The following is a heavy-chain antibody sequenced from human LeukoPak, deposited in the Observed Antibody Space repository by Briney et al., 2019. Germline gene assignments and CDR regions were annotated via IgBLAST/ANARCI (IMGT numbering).Heavy chain of an antibody. Sequence: VASVKVSCKASGYTFTGYYMHWVRQAPGQGLEWMGCINPNSGGTNYAQKFQGRVTMTRDTSISTAYMELSRLRSDDTAVYSCAKGSHGYSSSSADYWGQGTLVTVSS. CDR1: GYTFTGYY. CDR2: INPNSGGT. J-gene: IGHJ4*02. D-gene: IGHD6-6*01. V-gene: IGHV1-2*02. CDR3: AKGSHGYSSSSADY.